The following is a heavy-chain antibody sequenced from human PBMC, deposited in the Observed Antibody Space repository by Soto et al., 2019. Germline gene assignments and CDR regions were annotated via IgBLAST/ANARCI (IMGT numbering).Heavy chain of an antibody. V-gene: IGHV5-10-1*01. CDR2: IDPSDSYT. Sequence: GEPLKISCKGSGYSFTSYWISWVRQMPGKGLEWMGRIDPSDSYTNYSPSFQGHVTISADKSISTAYLQWSSLKASDTAMYYCARPIKYCSGGSCYYYYYGMDVWGQGTTVTVSS. D-gene: IGHD2-15*01. CDR3: ARPIKYCSGGSCYYYYYGMDV. J-gene: IGHJ6*02. CDR1: GYSFTSYW.